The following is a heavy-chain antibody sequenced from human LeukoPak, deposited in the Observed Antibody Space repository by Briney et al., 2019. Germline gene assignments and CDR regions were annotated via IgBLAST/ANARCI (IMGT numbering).Heavy chain of an antibody. D-gene: IGHD3-22*01. CDR3: AREGDYDSSGSSLFDY. J-gene: IGHJ4*02. CDR2: IYYSGST. CDR1: GGSISSGGYY. Sequence: SETLSLTCTVSGGSISSGGYYWSWIRQHPGKGLEWIGYIYYSGSTYYNPSLKSRVTISVDTSKNQFSLKLSSVTAADTAVYYCAREGDYDSSGSSLFDYWGQGTLVTVSS. V-gene: IGHV4-31*03.